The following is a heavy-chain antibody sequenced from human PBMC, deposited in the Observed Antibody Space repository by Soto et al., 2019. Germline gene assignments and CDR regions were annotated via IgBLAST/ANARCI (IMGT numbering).Heavy chain of an antibody. CDR2: ISYDGSNK. CDR1: GFTFNRYG. J-gene: IGHJ4*02. V-gene: IGHV3-30*18. D-gene: IGHD3-10*01. Sequence: PGGSLRLSCAASGFTFNRYGMHWVRQAPGKGLEWVAAISYDGSNKYHADSVKGRFTISRDNSKNTLYLQMNSLRVEDTAVYYCAKDNRSPVNWIDYWGQGTLVTVSS. CDR3: AKDNRSPVNWIDY.